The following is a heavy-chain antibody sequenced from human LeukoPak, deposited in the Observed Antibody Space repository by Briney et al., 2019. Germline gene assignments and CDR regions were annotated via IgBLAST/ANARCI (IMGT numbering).Heavy chain of an antibody. CDR1: GYTFTGYY. CDR2: INPNSGGT. D-gene: IGHD3-22*01. J-gene: IGHJ4*02. CDR3: ARGETTYDRYFDY. V-gene: IGHV1-2*04. Sequence: GASVKVSCEASGYTFTGYYIHWVRQAPGQGLEWMGWINPNSGGTNYAQQFQGWVTMTRDTSISTAYMELSRLRSDGTAVYYCARGETTYDRYFDYWGQGTLVTVSS.